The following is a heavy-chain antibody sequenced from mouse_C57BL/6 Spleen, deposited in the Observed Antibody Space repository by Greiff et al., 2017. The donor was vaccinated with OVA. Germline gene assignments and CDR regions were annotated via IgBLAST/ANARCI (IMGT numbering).Heavy chain of an antibody. CDR3: TRDWGTTVVGYFDV. CDR1: GFTFSSYA. J-gene: IGHJ1*03. D-gene: IGHD1-1*01. Sequence: EVKLMESGEGLVKPGGSLKLSCAASGFTFSSYAMSWVRQTPEKRLEWVAYISSGGDYIYYADTVKGRFTISRDNARNTLYLQMSSLKSEDTAMYYCTRDWGTTVVGYFDVWGTGTTVTVSS. CDR2: ISSGGDYI. V-gene: IGHV5-9-1*02.